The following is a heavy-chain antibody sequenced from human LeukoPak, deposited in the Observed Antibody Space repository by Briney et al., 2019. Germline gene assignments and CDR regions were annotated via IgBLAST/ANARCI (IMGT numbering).Heavy chain of an antibody. CDR2: IIPILGIA. Sequence: GSSVKVSCKASGATFSSYAISWVRQAPGQGLEWMGRIIPILGIANYAQKFQGRVTITADKSTSTAYMELSSLRSEDTAVYYCARVGMVSDDILTGFDSYYFDYWGQGTLVTVSS. CDR1: GATFSSYA. CDR3: ARVGMVSDDILTGFDSYYFDY. J-gene: IGHJ4*02. V-gene: IGHV1-69*04. D-gene: IGHD3-9*01.